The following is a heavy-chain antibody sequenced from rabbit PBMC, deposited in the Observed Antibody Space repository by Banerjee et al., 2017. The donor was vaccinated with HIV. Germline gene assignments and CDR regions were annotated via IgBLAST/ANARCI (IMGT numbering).Heavy chain of an antibody. Sequence: QSLEESGGDLVKPGASLTLTCTASGIDFSSNYWICWVRQAPGKGLEWIGCIYTGDGSPYYASWAKGRFTISKPSSTTVDLKMTSLTAADTATYFCARGSDCTYGYTDCAFRLWGPGTLVTVS. CDR1: GIDFSSNYW. CDR3: ARGSDCTYGYTDCAFRL. J-gene: IGHJ4*01. D-gene: IGHD6-1*01. V-gene: IGHV1S40*01. CDR2: IYTGDGSP.